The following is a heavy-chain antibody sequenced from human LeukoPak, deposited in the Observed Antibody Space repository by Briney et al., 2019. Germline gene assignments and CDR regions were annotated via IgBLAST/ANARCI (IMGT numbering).Heavy chain of an antibody. D-gene: IGHD6-13*01. CDR1: GFTFSSYE. CDR2: ISSSGSTI. V-gene: IGHV3-48*03. Sequence: PGGSLRLSCAASGFTFSSYEMNWVRQAPGKGLEWVSYISSSGSTIYYADSVKGRFTISRDNAENSLYLQMNSLRAEDTAVYYCARGSTAAAYFDYWGLGTLVTVSS. CDR3: ARGSTAAAYFDY. J-gene: IGHJ4*02.